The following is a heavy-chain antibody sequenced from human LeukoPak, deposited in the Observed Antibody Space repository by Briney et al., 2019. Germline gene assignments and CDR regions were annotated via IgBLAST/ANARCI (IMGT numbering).Heavy chain of an antibody. J-gene: IGHJ4*02. CDR3: ARGGGNFDY. D-gene: IGHD2-15*01. CDR1: EFTFSSYT. V-gene: IGHV3-21*01. CDR2: ISSTSTYI. Sequence: GGSLRLSCAASEFTFSSYTINWVRQAPGKGLEWVSSISSTSTYISYADSVKGRFTISRDNAKNSLYLQMNSLRAEDTAVYYCARGGGNFDYWGQGTLVTVS.